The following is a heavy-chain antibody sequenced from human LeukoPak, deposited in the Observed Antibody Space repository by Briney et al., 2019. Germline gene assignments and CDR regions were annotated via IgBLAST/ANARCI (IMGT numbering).Heavy chain of an antibody. CDR1: GFTFDDYA. Sequence: GGSLRLSCAASGFTFDDYAMHWVRQAPGKGLEWVSGISWNSGSIGYADSVKGRFTISRDNAKTSLYLQMNSLRAEDTAVYYCARKEEWEDFDYWGQGTLVTVSS. CDR2: ISWNSGSI. D-gene: IGHD1-26*01. V-gene: IGHV3-9*01. J-gene: IGHJ4*02. CDR3: ARKEEWEDFDY.